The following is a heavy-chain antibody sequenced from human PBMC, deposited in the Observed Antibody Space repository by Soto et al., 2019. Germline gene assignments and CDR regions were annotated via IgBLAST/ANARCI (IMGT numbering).Heavy chain of an antibody. CDR2: INANNGNT. CDR1: GYTFTSYA. Sequence: ASVKVSCKASGYTFTSYAMHWVRQAPGQGLEWMGWINANNGNTKYAQKFQNRVTMTRNTSISTAYMELSSLRSEDTAVYYCARRLCTGDSCSYYLDFWGQGALVTVSS. J-gene: IGHJ4*02. V-gene: IGHV1-3*01. D-gene: IGHD2-15*01. CDR3: ARRLCTGDSCSYYLDF.